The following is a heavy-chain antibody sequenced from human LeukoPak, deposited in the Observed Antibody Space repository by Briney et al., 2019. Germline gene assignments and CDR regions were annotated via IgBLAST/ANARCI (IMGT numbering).Heavy chain of an antibody. D-gene: IGHD1-26*01. CDR2: FDPEDGET. CDR1: GYTLTELS. Sequence: ASVKVPCKVSGYTLTELSMHWVRQAPGKGLEWMGGFDPEDGETIYAQKFQGRVTMTEDTSTDTAYMELSSLRSEDTAVYYCATVSLNSGSYPDWGQGTLVTVSS. V-gene: IGHV1-24*01. J-gene: IGHJ4*02. CDR3: ATVSLNSGSYPD.